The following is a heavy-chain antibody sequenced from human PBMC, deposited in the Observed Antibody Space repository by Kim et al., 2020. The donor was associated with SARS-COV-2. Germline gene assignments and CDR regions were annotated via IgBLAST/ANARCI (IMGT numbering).Heavy chain of an antibody. CDR3: ARDITMIVVVITTHAFDI. D-gene: IGHD3-22*01. CDR2: IYYSGST. V-gene: IGHV4-39*07. CDR1: GGSISSSSYY. Sequence: SETLSLTCTVSGGSISSSSYYWGWIRQPPGKGLEWIGSIYYSGSTYYNPSLKSRVTISVDTSKNQFSLKLSSVTAADTAVYYCARDITMIVVVITTHAFDIWGQGTMVTVSS. J-gene: IGHJ3*02.